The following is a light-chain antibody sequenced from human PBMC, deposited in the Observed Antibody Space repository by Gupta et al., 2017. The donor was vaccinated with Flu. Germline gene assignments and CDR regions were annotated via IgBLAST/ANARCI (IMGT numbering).Light chain of an antibody. CDR2: EGS. Sequence: QSALTQPASVSGSPGRSITISCTGTSSDVGSYNLVSWYQQHPGKAPKLMIYEGSKRPSGVSNRFSGSKSGNTASLTISGLQAEDEADYYCCSYAGSSLWVFGGGTKLTVL. V-gene: IGLV2-23*01. CDR1: SSDVGSYNL. J-gene: IGLJ3*02. CDR3: CSYAGSSLWV.